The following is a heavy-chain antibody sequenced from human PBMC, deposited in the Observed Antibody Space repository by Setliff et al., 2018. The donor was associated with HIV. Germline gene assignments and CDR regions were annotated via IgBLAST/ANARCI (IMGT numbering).Heavy chain of an antibody. V-gene: IGHV4-4*08. J-gene: IGHJ4*02. CDR1: GGSISSYF. CDR3: ASGREAVAGALHFDY. Sequence: SETLSLTCTVSGGSISSYFWSWIRQPPGKGLGWIGYIYTNGSTNYNPSLKSRVTISVDTSKNQFSLKLNSVTAADTAVYYCASGREAVAGALHFDYWGQGPLVTVSS. CDR2: IYTNGST. D-gene: IGHD6-19*01.